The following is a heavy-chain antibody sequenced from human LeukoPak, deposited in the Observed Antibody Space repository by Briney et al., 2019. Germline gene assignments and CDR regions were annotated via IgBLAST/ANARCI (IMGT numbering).Heavy chain of an antibody. CDR2: INPSGGST. CDR1: GYTFTSYY. Sequence: ASVKVSCKASGYTFTSYYMHWVRQAPGQGLEWMGIINPSGGSTSYAQKFQGRVTMTRDTSTSTVYMELSSLRSEDTAVCYCARDLVLVRDGGSFDYYYYMDVWGKGTTVTVSS. CDR3: ARDLVLVRDGGSFDYYYYMDV. V-gene: IGHV1-46*01. J-gene: IGHJ6*03. D-gene: IGHD1-26*01.